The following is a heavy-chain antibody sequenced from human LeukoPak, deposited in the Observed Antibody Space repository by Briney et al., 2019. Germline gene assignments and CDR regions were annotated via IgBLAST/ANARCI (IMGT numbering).Heavy chain of an antibody. CDR1: GGSITSYY. J-gene: IGHJ3*02. Sequence: SETLSLTCSVSGGSITSYYWSWIRQPPGKGLEWIGFIYYSADANYNPSLKSRVTMSVDTSKNHLSLKLNSVTAADTAVYYCATDAFDIWGQGTMVTVSS. CDR3: ATDAFDI. V-gene: IGHV4-59*12. CDR2: IYYSADA.